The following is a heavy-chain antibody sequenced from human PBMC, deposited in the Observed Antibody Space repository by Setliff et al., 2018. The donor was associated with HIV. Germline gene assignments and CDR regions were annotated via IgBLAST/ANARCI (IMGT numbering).Heavy chain of an antibody. CDR3: ATEGRRDGYNPGFDY. V-gene: IGHV4-61*09. CDR2: IYTSGST. D-gene: IGHD5-12*01. J-gene: IGHJ4*02. Sequence: LSLTCTVSGDSLSSGSHYWSWIRQPAGKGLEWIGHIYTSGSTNYNPPLKSRVTISVDTSKNQFSLKLSSVTAADTAVYYCATEGRRDGYNPGFDYWGQGTLVTVS. CDR1: GDSLSSGSHY.